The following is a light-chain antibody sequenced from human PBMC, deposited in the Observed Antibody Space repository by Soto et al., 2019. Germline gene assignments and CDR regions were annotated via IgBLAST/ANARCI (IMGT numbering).Light chain of an antibody. CDR1: QSVSSSY. J-gene: IGKJ4*01. CDR2: GAS. V-gene: IGKV3-20*01. CDR3: QQYGSPLT. Sequence: EIVLTQSPGTLSLSPGERATLSCRASQSVSSSYLAWYQQKPGQAPRLLIYGASSRATGIPDRFSGSGSGTYFTVTISRLEPEDFVVYYCQQYGSPLTCGGGTKVEIK.